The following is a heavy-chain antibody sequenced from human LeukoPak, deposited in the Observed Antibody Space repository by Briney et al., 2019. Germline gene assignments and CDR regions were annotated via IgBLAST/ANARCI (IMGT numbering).Heavy chain of an antibody. D-gene: IGHD6-6*01. Sequence: SETLSLTCTVSGGSISSYYWSWIRQPPGKGLEWIGYLSYSGSTNYNPSLKSRVTISVDTSKNQFSLKLSSVTAADTAVYYCARRHVQYSSSSDPYYFDYWGQGTLVTVSS. CDR1: GGSISSYY. CDR3: ARRHVQYSSSSDPYYFDY. J-gene: IGHJ4*02. CDR2: LSYSGST. V-gene: IGHV4-59*01.